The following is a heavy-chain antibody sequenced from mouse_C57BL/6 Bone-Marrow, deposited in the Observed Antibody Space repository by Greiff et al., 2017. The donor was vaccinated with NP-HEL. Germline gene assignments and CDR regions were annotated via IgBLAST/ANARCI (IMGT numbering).Heavy chain of an antibody. V-gene: IGHV2-9*01. J-gene: IGHJ1*03. D-gene: IGHD1-1*01. CDR2: IWGGGST. CDR3: ATRFTTVVGRGYFDV. Sequence: QVQLKESGPGLVAPSQSLSITCTVSGFSLTSYGVDWVRQPPGKGLEWLGVIWGGGSTNYNSALMSRLSISKDNSKSQVFLKMNSLQTDDTAMYYCATRFTTVVGRGYFDVWGTGTTVTVSS. CDR1: GFSLTSYG.